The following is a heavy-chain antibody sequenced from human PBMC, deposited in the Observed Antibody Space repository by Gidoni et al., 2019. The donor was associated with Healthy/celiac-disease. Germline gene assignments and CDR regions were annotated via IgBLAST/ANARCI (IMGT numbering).Heavy chain of an antibody. D-gene: IGHD6-6*01. CDR1: AVTFSSYA. CDR2: ISYDGSNK. J-gene: IGHJ4*02. V-gene: IGHV3-30-3*01. Sequence: VQLVESGGGVVQPGRSLRLSCAAAAVTFSSYAMHWVRQAPGKGLEWVAVISYDGSNKYYADSVKGRFTISRDNSKNTLYLQMNSLRAEDTAVYYCARDISSIAAPPDYWGQGTLVTVSS. CDR3: ARDISSIAAPPDY.